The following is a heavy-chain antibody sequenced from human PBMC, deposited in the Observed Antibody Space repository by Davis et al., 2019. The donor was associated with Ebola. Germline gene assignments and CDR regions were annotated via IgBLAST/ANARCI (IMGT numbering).Heavy chain of an antibody. CDR1: GYTFTSYG. J-gene: IGHJ5*02. CDR3: ARGVEYSGYGGFRFDP. V-gene: IGHV1-2*04. Sequence: AASVKVSCKASGYTFTSYGISWVRQAPGQGLEWMGWINPNSGGTNYAQKFQGWVTMTRDTSISTAYMELRSLRSDDTAVYYCARGVEYSGYGGFRFDPWGQGTLVTVSS. D-gene: IGHD5-12*01. CDR2: INPNSGGT.